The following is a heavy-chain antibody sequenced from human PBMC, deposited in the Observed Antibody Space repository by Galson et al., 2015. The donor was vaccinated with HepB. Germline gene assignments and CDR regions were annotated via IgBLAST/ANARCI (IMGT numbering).Heavy chain of an antibody. CDR3: ARVWGTYYYDSSGQYYFDY. CDR2: IYPGDSDT. CDR1: GYSFTSYW. Sequence: QSGAEVKKPGESLKISCKGSGYSFTSYWIGWVRQMPGNGLEWMGIIYPGDSDTRYSPSFQGQVTISADKSISTAYLQWSSLKASDTAVYYCARVWGTYYYDSSGQYYFDYWGQGTLVTVSS. D-gene: IGHD3-22*01. V-gene: IGHV5-51*01. J-gene: IGHJ4*02.